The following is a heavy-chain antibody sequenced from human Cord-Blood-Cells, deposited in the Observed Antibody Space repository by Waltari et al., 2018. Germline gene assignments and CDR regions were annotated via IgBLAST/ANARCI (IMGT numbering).Heavy chain of an antibody. V-gene: IGHV3-7*01. CDR2: IKQDGSEK. D-gene: IGHD1-26*01. CDR3: ARGRMWGLLDY. J-gene: IGHJ4*02. Sequence: EVQLVESGGGLVQHGGSLRPSCAAAGFSFTSYWMSWVRQAPGKGLEWVANIKQDGSEKYYVDSVKGRFTISRDNAKNSLYLQMNSLRAEDTAVYYCARGRMWGLLDYWGQGTLVTVSS. CDR1: GFSFTSYW.